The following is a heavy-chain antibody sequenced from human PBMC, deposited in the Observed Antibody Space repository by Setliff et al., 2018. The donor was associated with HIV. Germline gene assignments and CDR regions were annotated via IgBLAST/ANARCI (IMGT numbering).Heavy chain of an antibody. Sequence: GESLKISCTGSGYSFSNHWIGWVRQMPGGGLEWVAIIYPQDSDTRYSTSFEGHVTISADTSRYTAYLQWRALRAADTAIYYCARHRIDISLLVVQDPGPFDLWGRGTMVTVSS. J-gene: IGHJ3*01. V-gene: IGHV5-51*01. CDR2: IYPQDSDT. CDR1: GYSFSNHW. D-gene: IGHD3-3*02. CDR3: ARHRIDISLLVVQDPGPFDL.